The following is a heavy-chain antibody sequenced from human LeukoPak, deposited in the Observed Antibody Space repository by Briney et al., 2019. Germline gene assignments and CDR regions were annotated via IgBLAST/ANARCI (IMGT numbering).Heavy chain of an antibody. CDR2: ISWNSGII. V-gene: IGHV3-9*01. CDR1: GFTFDDYA. D-gene: IGHD3-9*01. Sequence: PGGSLRLSCTASGFTFDDYAMHWVRQAPGKGLEWVSGISWNSGIIGSADSVKGRFTISRDNAKNSLYLQMNSLRTEDTAFYYCARPYDNVTGYLDYWGRGTLVTVSS. J-gene: IGHJ4*02. CDR3: ARPYDNVTGYLDY.